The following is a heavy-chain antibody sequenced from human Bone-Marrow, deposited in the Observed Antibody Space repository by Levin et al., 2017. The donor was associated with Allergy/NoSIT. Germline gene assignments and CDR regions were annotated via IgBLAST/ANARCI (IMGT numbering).Heavy chain of an antibody. J-gene: IGHJ4*02. CDR2: ISGTGSTT. CDR3: ARDPAAAGLVDF. D-gene: IGHD6-13*01. CDR1: GFNFRSDA. V-gene: IGHV3-23*01. Sequence: GGSLRLSCAASGFNFRSDAMGWVSQTPGKGLQWVSSISGTGSTTYYADSVKGRFTVSRDNSKNTLYLQMNSLRAEDSAVYFCARDPAAAGLVDFWGQGVLVSVSA.